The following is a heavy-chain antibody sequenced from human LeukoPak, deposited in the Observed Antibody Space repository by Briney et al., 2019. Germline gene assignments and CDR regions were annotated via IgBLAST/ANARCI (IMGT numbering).Heavy chain of an antibody. CDR3: ARDKSYGDSTDY. CDR2: IYSGGST. D-gene: IGHD4-17*01. CDR1: GFTVSSNY. Sequence: GGSLRLSCAASGFTVSSNYMSWVRQAPGKGLEWVSVIYSGGSTYYADSVKGRFTISRDNSKSTLYLQMNSLRAEDTAVYYCARDKSYGDSTDYWGQGTLVTVSS. J-gene: IGHJ4*02. V-gene: IGHV3-53*01.